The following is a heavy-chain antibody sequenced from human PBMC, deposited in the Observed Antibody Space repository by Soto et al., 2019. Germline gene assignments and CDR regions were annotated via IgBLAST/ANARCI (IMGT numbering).Heavy chain of an antibody. V-gene: IGHV1-2*02. J-gene: IGHJ4*02. CDR3: ARESEDLTSNFAY. CDR1: GYTFTSYG. CDR2: INPNSGGT. Sequence: ASVKVSCKASGYTFTSYGISWVRQAPGQGLEWMGWINPNSGGTNYAQKFQGRVTMTRDTSISTAYMELSRLRSDDTAVYYCARESEDLTSNFAYWGQGTLVTVSS.